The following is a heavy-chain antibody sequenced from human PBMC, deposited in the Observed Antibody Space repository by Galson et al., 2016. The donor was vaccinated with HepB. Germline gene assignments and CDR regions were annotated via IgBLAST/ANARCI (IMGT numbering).Heavy chain of an antibody. Sequence: CAISGDSVSSTSAGWSWVRQSPSRGLEWLGRTFYRSKWYYDYAISVRSRITINPDTSKNQFSLQLISVTPVDTAVYYCARGGLVRGAHGGSFDYWGRGTLVTVSS. CDR3: ARGGLVRGAHGGSFDY. CDR1: GDSVSSTSAG. V-gene: IGHV6-1*01. D-gene: IGHD3-10*01. J-gene: IGHJ4*02. CDR2: TFYRSKWYY.